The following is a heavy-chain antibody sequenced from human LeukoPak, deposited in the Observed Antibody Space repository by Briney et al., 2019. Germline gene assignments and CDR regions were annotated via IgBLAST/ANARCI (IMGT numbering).Heavy chain of an antibody. V-gene: IGHV1-8*01. J-gene: IGHJ5*02. D-gene: IGHD1-7*01. CDR1: GYTFTSYD. CDR3: ARRRNYVGGVDP. CDR2: LNPNSGNT. Sequence: ASVKVSCKASGYTFTSYDINWVRQATVQGLEGRGWLNPNSGNTGYAQKFQGRVTMTRNTSISTAYMELSSLRSEDTAVYYCARRRNYVGGVDPWGQGTLVTVSS.